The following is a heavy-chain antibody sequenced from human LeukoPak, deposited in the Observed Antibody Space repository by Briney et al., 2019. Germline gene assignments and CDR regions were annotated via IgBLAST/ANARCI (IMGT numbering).Heavy chain of an antibody. V-gene: IGHV3-23*01. CDR3: AKIGDCYYCYMDV. D-gene: IGHD2-15*01. CDR2: MSGSGGNT. J-gene: IGHJ6*03. Sequence: PGGSMRLSCAASASTFSSYAMSCVRQAPGKGLEWVPAMSGSGGNTYYADSVKGRFTISRDNSKNTLYLQMNSLRAEDTAVYYCAKIGDCYYCYMDVWGKGTTVTVSS. CDR1: ASTFSSYA.